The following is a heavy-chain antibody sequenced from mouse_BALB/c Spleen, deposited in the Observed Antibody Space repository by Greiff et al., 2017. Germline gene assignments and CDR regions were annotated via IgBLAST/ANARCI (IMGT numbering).Heavy chain of an antibody. CDR3: ARDSSGYVDYAMDY. CDR2: IRNKANGYTT. CDR1: GFTFTDYY. D-gene: IGHD3-1*01. V-gene: IGHV7-3*02. J-gene: IGHJ4*01. Sequence: EVNLVESGGGLVQPGGSLRLSCATSGFTFTDYYMSWVRQPPGKALEWLGFIRNKANGYTTEYSASVKGRFTISRDNSQSILYLQMNTLRAEDSATYYCARDSSGYVDYAMDYWGQGTSVTVSS.